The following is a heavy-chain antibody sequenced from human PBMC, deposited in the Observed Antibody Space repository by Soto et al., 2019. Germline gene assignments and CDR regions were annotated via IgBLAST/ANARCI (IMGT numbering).Heavy chain of an antibody. J-gene: IGHJ5*02. V-gene: IGHV3-23*01. CDR3: AKEGYTTDFWTLTSWFDP. CDR1: GFTFSSYA. CDR2: ISGSGGST. Sequence: GGSLRLSCAASGFTFSSYAMSWVRQAPGKGLEWVSAISGSGGSTYYADSVKGRFTISRDNSKNTLYLQMNSLRAEDTAVYYCAKEGYTTDFWTLTSWFDPWGQGTLVTISS. D-gene: IGHD3-3*01.